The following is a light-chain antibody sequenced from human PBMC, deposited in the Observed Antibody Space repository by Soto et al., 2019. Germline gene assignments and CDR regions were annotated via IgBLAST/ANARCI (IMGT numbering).Light chain of an antibody. J-gene: IGKJ1*01. CDR1: QSVSSSY. V-gene: IGKV3-20*01. Sequence: VLSQSPGTLSLSTGEGATLSCRASQSVSSSYLAWYQQKPGQAPRLLIYGASSRATGIPDRFSGSGSGTDFTLTISRLEPEDFAVYYCQQYGSSPRTFGQGTKVDVK. CDR3: QQYGSSPRT. CDR2: GAS.